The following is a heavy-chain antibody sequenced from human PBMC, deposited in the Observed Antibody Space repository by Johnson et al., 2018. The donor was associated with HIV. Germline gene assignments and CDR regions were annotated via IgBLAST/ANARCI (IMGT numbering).Heavy chain of an antibody. CDR3: ARPSLKDGYNYGGGFDI. J-gene: IGHJ3*02. V-gene: IGHV3-7*05. CDR1: GFSFSSYW. Sequence: VQLVESGGGLAQPGGSLRLSCAASGFSFSSYWMTWVRQAPGKGLEWVANINQDGRDRYYVASVQGRFTITRDNAQNSLYLQMNSLRGEDTAVYYCARPSLKDGYNYGGGFDIWGQGTMVTDSS. D-gene: IGHD5-24*01. CDR2: INQDGRDR.